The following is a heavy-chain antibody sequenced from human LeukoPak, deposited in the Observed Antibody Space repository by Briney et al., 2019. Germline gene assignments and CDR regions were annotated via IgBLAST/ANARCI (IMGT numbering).Heavy chain of an antibody. CDR2: INPNSGGT. V-gene: IGHV1-2*02. CDR1: GYTFTNSY. J-gene: IGHJ5*02. Sequence: ASVKVSCKASGYTFTNSYIHWVRQAPGQGLEWMGWINPNSGGTNYAQKFQGRVTMTRDTSISTAYMELSRPRVDDTAVYYCARDRGGLMDPWGQGTLVTVSS. D-gene: IGHD3-16*01. CDR3: ARDRGGLMDP.